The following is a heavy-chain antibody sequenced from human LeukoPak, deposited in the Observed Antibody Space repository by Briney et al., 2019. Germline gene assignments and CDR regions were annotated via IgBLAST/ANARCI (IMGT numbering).Heavy chain of an antibody. CDR2: ISSSSSYI. V-gene: IGHV3-21*01. CDR3: ARESSNPILGNFDRPPAFDI. Sequence: GGSLRLSCAASGFTFNSYTVNWVRQVPGKGLEWVSSISSSSSYIYYSDSVKGRFTISRDNAKNSLYLQMNRLRAEDTAVYYCARESSNPILGNFDRPPAFDIWGQGTMVTVSS. J-gene: IGHJ3*02. D-gene: IGHD3-9*01. CDR1: GFTFNSYT.